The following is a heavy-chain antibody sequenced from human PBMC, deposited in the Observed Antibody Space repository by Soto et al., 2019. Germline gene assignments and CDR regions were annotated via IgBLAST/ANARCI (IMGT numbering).Heavy chain of an antibody. CDR3: ARQEENAKIR. CDR1: GGSVRSGSYY. J-gene: IGHJ4*02. Sequence: QVQLQESGPGLVKPSETLSLTCTVSGGSVRSGSYYWSWIRQPPGKGLEWIRYIYYSGGTNYKPHLKSRVTISVDTSKNQFSLKLSSMTAADTAVYYCARQEENAKIRWGQGALDSVSS. V-gene: IGHV4-61*01. CDR2: IYYSGGT.